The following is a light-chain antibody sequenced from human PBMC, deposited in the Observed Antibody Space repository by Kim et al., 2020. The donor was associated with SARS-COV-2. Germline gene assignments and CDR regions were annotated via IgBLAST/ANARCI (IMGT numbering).Light chain of an antibody. J-gene: IGKJ1*01. V-gene: IGKV1-6*01. CDR3: LQDYT. CDR1: QDVRKD. Sequence: SPLYAAVGDRVTVPCRTRQDVRKDLGWYQQKPGKAPELLIYAASRLHSGVPSRFSGSGSGTDFTLTINSLQPEDFATYYCLQDYTFGQGTKVDIK. CDR2: AAS.